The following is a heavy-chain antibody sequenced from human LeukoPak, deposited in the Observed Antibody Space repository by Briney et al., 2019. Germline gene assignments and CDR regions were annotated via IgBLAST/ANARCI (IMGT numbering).Heavy chain of an antibody. CDR2: IRYDGSNI. CDR1: GFTFSTYG. CDR3: AKDKDPWKSTSISDFDY. Sequence: GGSLRLSCAASGFTFSTYGMHWVRQAPGKGLEWVAFIRYDGSNIYYADSVKGRFTISRDNSKNTLYLQMNSLRAEDTAVYFCAKDKDPWKSTSISDFDYWGQGTLVTVSS. J-gene: IGHJ4*02. V-gene: IGHV3-30*02. D-gene: IGHD1-1*01.